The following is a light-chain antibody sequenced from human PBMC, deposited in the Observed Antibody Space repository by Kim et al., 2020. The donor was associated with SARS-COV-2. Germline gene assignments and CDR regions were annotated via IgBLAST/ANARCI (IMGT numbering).Light chain of an antibody. Sequence: VSGSPGQSIAISCTGTSSDVGGYTYVSWYQQHPGKAPKLMIYDVSKRPSGVSNRFSGSKSGNTASLTISGLQAEDEADYTSSSTYVFGTGTKVTVL. CDR2: DVS. CDR3: SSTYV. V-gene: IGLV2-14*04. J-gene: IGLJ1*01. CDR1: SSDVGGYTY.